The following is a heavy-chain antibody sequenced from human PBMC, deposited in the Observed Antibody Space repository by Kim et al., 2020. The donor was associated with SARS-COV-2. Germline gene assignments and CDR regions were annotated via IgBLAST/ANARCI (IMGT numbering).Heavy chain of an antibody. J-gene: IGHJ6*02. CDR1: GGSISSSSYY. V-gene: IGHV4-39*01. D-gene: IGHD6-19*01. CDR2: IYYSGST. Sequence: SETLSLTCTVSGGSISSSSYYWGWIRQPPGKGLEWIGSIYYSGSTYYNPSLKSRVTISVDTSKNQFSLKLSSVTAADTAVYYCARHGYSSGWLLDYYYYYGIDVWGQGTTVTVSS. CDR3: ARHGYSSGWLLDYYYYYGIDV.